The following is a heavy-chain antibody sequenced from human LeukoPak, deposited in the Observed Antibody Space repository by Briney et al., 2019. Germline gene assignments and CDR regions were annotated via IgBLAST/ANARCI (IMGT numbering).Heavy chain of an antibody. J-gene: IGHJ4*02. CDR2: ISDSGAST. V-gene: IGHV3-23*01. CDR3: ARELGDYAFDY. CDR1: GFTFSSYG. D-gene: IGHD4-17*01. Sequence: GGSLRLSCGASGFTFSSYGMSWVRQAPGKGLEWVSAISDSGASTYYADSMKGRFTISRDNSKNTLYLQMNSLRAEDTAVYYCARELGDYAFDYWGQGTLVTVSS.